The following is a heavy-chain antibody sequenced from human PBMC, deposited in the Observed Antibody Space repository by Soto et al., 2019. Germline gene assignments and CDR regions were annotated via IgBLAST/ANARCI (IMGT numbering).Heavy chain of an antibody. D-gene: IGHD3-10*01. CDR2: ISAHNGNT. J-gene: IGHJ4*02. CDR3: ARGRYGEY. Sequence: QVHLVQSGAEVKKPGASVKVSCKGSGYGFTTYGITWVRQAPGQGLDWMAWISAHNGNTNYAQKLQGRVTVTRDTSTSTAYMELRSVRSDDTAVYYCARGRYGEYWGQGALVTVSS. V-gene: IGHV1-18*01. CDR1: GYGFTTYG.